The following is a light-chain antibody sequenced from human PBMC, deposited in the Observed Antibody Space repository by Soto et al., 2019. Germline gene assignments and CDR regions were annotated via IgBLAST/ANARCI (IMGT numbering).Light chain of an antibody. J-gene: IGKJ1*01. CDR1: QSVSSNY. CDR2: GAS. Sequence: EIVLTQSPGTLSLSPGERATLSCRASQSVSSNYLAWYQQKPGQAPRLLIYGASSRATGIPDRFSGSVSGTDFTLIISRLEPEDFAVYYCQQYGSSPWTFGQGTKVEIK. CDR3: QQYGSSPWT. V-gene: IGKV3-20*01.